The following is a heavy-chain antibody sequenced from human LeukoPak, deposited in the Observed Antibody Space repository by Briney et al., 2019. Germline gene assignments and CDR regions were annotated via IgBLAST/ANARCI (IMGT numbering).Heavy chain of an antibody. CDR3: ATYGPSTSRFADY. CDR2: IYYSGST. J-gene: IGHJ4*02. V-gene: IGHV4-39*01. D-gene: IGHD2-2*01. CDR1: RGSISSSSYY. Sequence: SETLSLTCTVSRGSISSSSYYWGWIRQPPGKGLEWIGSIYYSGSTYYNPSLKSRVTISVDTSKNQFSLKLSSVTAADTAVYYCATYGPSTSRFADYWGQGTLVTVSS.